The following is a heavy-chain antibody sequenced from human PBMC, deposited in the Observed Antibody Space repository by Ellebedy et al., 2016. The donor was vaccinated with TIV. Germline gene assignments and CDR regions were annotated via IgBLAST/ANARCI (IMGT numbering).Heavy chain of an antibody. J-gene: IGHJ5*02. D-gene: IGHD3-22*01. CDR1: GYSISSGYY. Sequence: SETLSLXXTVSGYSISSGYYWGWIRQPPGKGLEWIGSIYHSGSTYYNPSLKSRVAISVDTSKNQFSLKLSSVTAADTAVYYCATLETYYYDRDGYVSWFDPWGLGALVTVSS. CDR2: IYHSGST. V-gene: IGHV4-38-2*02. CDR3: ATLETYYYDRDGYVSWFDP.